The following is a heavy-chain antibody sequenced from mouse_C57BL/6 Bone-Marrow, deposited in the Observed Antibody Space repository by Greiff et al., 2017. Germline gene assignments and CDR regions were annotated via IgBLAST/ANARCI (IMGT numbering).Heavy chain of an antibody. CDR2: INPSTGGT. J-gene: IGHJ2*01. CDR3: ARDWDDDFDY. V-gene: IGHV1-42*01. D-gene: IGHD4-1*01. Sequence: EVQLQQSGPELVKPGASVTISCKASGYSFTGYYMNWVKQSPEKSLEWIGEINPSTGGTTYNQKFKAKATLTVDKSSSTAYMQLKSLTSEDSAVYYWARDWDDDFDYWGQGTTLTVSS. CDR1: GYSFTGYY.